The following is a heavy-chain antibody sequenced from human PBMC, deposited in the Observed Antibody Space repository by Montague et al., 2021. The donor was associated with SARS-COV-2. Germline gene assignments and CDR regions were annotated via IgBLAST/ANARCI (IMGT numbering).Heavy chain of an antibody. V-gene: IGHV3-30-3*01. D-gene: IGHD6-19*01. Sequence: SLRLSCAASGFTFSSYAMPWVRQAPGKGLEWVAVISYDVSNKYXXXSXXGRFTISRDNSKNTLYLQMNSLRAEDTAVYYCARGTGISSGWFDYWGQGTLVTVSS. CDR2: ISYDVSNK. J-gene: IGHJ4*02. CDR1: GFTFSSYA. CDR3: ARGTGISSGWFDY.